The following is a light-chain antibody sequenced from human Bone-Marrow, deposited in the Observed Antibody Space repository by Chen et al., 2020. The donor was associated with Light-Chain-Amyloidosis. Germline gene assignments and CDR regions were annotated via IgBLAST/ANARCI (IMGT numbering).Light chain of an antibody. J-gene: IGLJ3*02. CDR1: TSTIGGSF. V-gene: IGLV1-47*02. CDR2: RDT. CDR3: ATGDWGGSGQGV. Sequence: QSVLNQPPSASGSPGPRVTIPCSGSTSTIGGSFLYWYLHIPRTAPTLLIPRDTQRPCGGPDRCSGSKAGTSASLTISGLRCEDEAVYYCATGDWGGSGQGVFGGGTKLTV.